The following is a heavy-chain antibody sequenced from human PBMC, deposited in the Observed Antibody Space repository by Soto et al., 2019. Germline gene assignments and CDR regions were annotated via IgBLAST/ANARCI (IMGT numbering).Heavy chain of an antibody. J-gene: IGHJ4*02. D-gene: IGHD2-15*01. CDR3: AKDPTSARWYFDY. CDR2: ISYDGSNK. CDR1: GFTFSSYG. Sequence: AGGSLRLSCAASGFTFSSYGMHWVRQAPGKGLEWVAVISYDGSNKYYADSVKGRFTISRDNSKNTLYLQMSSLRAEDTAVYYCAKDPTSARWYFDYWGQGTLVTVSS. V-gene: IGHV3-30*18.